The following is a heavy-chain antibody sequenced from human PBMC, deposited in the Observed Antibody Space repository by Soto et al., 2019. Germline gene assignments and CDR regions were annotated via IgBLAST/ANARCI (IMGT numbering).Heavy chain of an antibody. CDR2: IYWDDDK. CDR1: GFSLTTSRVG. CDR3: AHVLYDDNGLHGGSWYFDY. D-gene: IGHD3-22*01. V-gene: IGHV2-5*02. Sequence: QITLKESGPTLVKPTQTLTLTCTFSGFSLTTSRVGVGWLRQSPGKALELLALIYWDDDKRYSPSLKSRITITKDTSRNQVVLTMANMDPVDTATYYCAHVLYDDNGLHGGSWYFDYWGQGTLVTVSS. J-gene: IGHJ4*02.